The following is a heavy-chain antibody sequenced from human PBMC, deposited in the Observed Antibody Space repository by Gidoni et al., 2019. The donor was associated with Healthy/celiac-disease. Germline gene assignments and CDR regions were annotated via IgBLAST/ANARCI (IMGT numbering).Heavy chain of an antibody. CDR2: IYTSGST. Sequence: QVQLQESGPGLVKPSQTLSLTCTVSGGSISSGSYYWSWIRQPAGKGLEWIGRIYTSGSTNYNPSLKSRVTISVDTSKNQFSLKLSSVTAADTAVYYCARNRPYDSLDYWGQGTLVTVSS. CDR1: GGSISSGSYY. V-gene: IGHV4-61*02. CDR3: ARNRPYDSLDY. J-gene: IGHJ4*02. D-gene: IGHD3-22*01.